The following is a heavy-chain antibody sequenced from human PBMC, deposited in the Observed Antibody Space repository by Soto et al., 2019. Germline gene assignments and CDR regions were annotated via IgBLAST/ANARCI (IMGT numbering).Heavy chain of an antibody. CDR1: GFTFSSYA. Sequence: QPGGSLRLSCAASGFTFSSYAMHWVRQAPGKGLEWVAVISYDGSNKYYADSVKGRFTISRDNSKNTLYLQMNSLRAEDTAVYYCARVVTSYSSGRKPYYYYGMDVWGQGTTVTVSS. V-gene: IGHV3-30-3*01. J-gene: IGHJ6*02. CDR2: ISYDGSNK. D-gene: IGHD6-19*01. CDR3: ARVVTSYSSGRKPYYYYGMDV.